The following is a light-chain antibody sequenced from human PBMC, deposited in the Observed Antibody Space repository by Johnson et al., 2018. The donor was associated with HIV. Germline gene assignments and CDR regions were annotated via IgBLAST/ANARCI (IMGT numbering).Light chain of an antibody. V-gene: IGLV1-51*02. CDR3: ATWDNSLKTGGV. CDR1: SSNIGNNY. Sequence: QSVLTQPPSVSAAPGQKVTISCSGSSSNIGNNYVSWYQQLPGTAPKLLIYEDNKRPSGIPDRFSGPKSGTSATLGITGLQPGGEADYYCATWDNSLKTGGVFGAGTKVTVL. CDR2: EDN. J-gene: IGLJ1*01.